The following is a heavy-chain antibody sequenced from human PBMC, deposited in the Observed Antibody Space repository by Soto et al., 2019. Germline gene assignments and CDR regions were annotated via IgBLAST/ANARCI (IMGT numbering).Heavy chain of an antibody. J-gene: IGHJ5*02. CDR2: IWYDGSNK. D-gene: IGHD1-26*01. CDR1: GFTFSSYG. V-gene: IGHV3-33*01. CDR3: AREEPGRFDP. Sequence: QVQLVESGGGVVQPGRSLRLSCAASGFTFSSYGMHWVRQAPGKGLEWVAVIWYDGSNKYYADSVKGRFTISRDNSKNTRYLQMNSPRAEATAVYYWAREEPGRFDPWGQGTLVTVSS.